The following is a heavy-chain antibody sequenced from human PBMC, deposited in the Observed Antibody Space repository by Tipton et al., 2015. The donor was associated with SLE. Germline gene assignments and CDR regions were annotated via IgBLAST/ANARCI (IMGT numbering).Heavy chain of an antibody. J-gene: IGHJ4*02. CDR1: GGSISSHY. CDR3: ARSFGGDFWSGYFDY. Sequence: TLSLTCTVSGGSISSHYWSWIRQPPGKGLEWIGYISNSGSTNHNPSLKSRVTISVDRSKNQFSLKLSSVTAADTAVYYCARSFGGDFWSGYFDYWGQGTLVTVSS. D-gene: IGHD3-3*01. V-gene: IGHV4-59*11. CDR2: ISNSGST.